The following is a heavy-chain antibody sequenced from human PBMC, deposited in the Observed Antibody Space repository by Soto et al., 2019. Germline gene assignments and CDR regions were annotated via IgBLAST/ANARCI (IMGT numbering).Heavy chain of an antibody. CDR1: GFTFSSYG. J-gene: IGHJ4*01. Sequence: QVQLVESGGGVVQPGWSLRLSCAASGFTFSSYGMHWVRQAPGKGLEWVAVIWYDGSNKYYAESVKGRFTISRDNSTEAVDLQMNRLSGEDKAVHYCAKDPRGFGHFDHWCQGSL. CDR3: AKDPRGFGHFDH. V-gene: IGHV3-33*06. CDR2: IWYDGSNK. D-gene: IGHD3-10*01.